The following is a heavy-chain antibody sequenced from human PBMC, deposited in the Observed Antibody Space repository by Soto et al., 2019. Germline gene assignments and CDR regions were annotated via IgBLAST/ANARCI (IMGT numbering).Heavy chain of an antibody. Sequence: SETLSLTCTVSGRSISSGGYYWSWIRQHPGKGLEWIGYIYYSGSTYYNPSLKSRVTISVDTSKNQFSLKLSSVTAADTAVYYCASDSYGSLGLDDWGKGTLVTVS. V-gene: IGHV4-31*03. CDR2: IYYSGST. J-gene: IGHJ4*02. CDR3: ASDSYGSLGLDD. CDR1: GRSISSGGYY. D-gene: IGHD5-18*01.